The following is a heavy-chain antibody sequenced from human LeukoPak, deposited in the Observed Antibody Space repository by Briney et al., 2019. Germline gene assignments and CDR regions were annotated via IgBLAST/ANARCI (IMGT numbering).Heavy chain of an antibody. CDR2: INYSGTT. CDR1: GGSISSSSYY. V-gene: IGHV4-39*01. Sequence: SETLSLTCTVSGGSISSSSYYWGWIRQPPGKGLEWIGSINYSGTTYYNPSLKSRVTISVDTSKNQFSLKLSSVAAADTAVYYCARLPIVVVLSTSFDIWGQGTMVTVSS. D-gene: IGHD2-2*01. J-gene: IGHJ3*02. CDR3: ARLPIVVVLSTSFDI.